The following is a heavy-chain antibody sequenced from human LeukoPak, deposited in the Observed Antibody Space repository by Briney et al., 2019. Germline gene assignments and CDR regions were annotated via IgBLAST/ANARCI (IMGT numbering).Heavy chain of an antibody. CDR1: GYTFTSYG. CDR3: ARHIVVVTAIPHNYGMDV. J-gene: IGHJ6*02. V-gene: IGHV1-18*01. CDR2: ISAYNGNT. D-gene: IGHD2-21*02. Sequence: ASVQVSCKASGYTFTSYGISWVRQAPGQGLEWMGWISAYNGNTNYAQKLQGRVTMTTDTSTSTAYMELRSLRSDDTAVYYCARHIVVVTAIPHNYGMDVWGQGTTVTVYS.